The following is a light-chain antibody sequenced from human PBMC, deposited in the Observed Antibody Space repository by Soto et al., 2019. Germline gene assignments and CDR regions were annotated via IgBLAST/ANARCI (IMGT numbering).Light chain of an antibody. CDR2: AAS. CDR1: QGISNY. J-gene: IGKJ2*03. V-gene: IGKV1-16*01. CDR3: QQYNDYYS. Sequence: DIQMTQSPSSLSASVGDRVTITCRASQGISNYLAWYQQKPGKVPKLLIYAASTLQGGVPSRFSGTGSGTEFTLTISSLQPEDFATYYCQQYNDYYSFGQGTQVDIK.